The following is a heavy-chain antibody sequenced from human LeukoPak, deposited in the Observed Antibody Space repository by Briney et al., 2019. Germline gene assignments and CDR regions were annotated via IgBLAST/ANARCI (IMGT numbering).Heavy chain of an antibody. CDR1: GGSISSYY. D-gene: IGHD3-22*01. Sequence: PSETLSLTCTVSGGSISSYYWSWIRQPAGKGLEWIGRIYTSGSTNYNPSLKSRVTMSVDTSKNQFSLKLSSVTAADTAVYYCARHLTKTYYYDSSGYPQMDYFYGMDVWGQGTTVTVSS. CDR2: IYTSGST. V-gene: IGHV4-4*07. J-gene: IGHJ6*02. CDR3: ARHLTKTYYYDSSGYPQMDYFYGMDV.